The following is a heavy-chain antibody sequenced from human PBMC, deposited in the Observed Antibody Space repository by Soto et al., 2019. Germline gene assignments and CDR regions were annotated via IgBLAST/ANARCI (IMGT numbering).Heavy chain of an antibody. V-gene: IGHV3-7*01. CDR1: GFTFSNYW. Sequence: GGSLSLSCAASGFTFSNYWMRWVRQPPAGGLEWVANIKQDGRHTIYVGSVKGRFTMSRDNAENSLSLQMSSLRAEGTAVYYCARGSAVYDSSGYAFDFRGQGSLVTVSS. CDR2: IKQDGRHT. J-gene: IGHJ4*02. CDR3: ARGSAVYDSSGYAFDF. D-gene: IGHD3-22*01.